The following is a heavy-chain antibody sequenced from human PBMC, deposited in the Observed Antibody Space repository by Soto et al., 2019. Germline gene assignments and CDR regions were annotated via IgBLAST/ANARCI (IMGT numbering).Heavy chain of an antibody. D-gene: IGHD4-4*01. CDR3: GKDGAVTDYTYHAS. CDR2: ISWDGRTT. Sequence: EVQLVESGGVVVQPGGSLRLSCAASGFIFDDYSMHWVRQVPGKGLEWVSLISWDGRTTYYADSVRGRFTISRDNSKNSLYLQMNWLTTEDTAFYYCGKDGAVTDYTYHASWGQGALVTVSS. CDR1: GFIFDDYS. V-gene: IGHV3-43*01. J-gene: IGHJ5*02.